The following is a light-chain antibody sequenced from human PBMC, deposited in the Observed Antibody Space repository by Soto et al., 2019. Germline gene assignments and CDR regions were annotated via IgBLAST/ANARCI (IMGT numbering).Light chain of an antibody. V-gene: IGLV3-1*01. J-gene: IGLJ2*01. CDR3: QAWDSTTVV. CDR2: QDT. Sequence: SYELTQPPSVSVSPGQTAFITWSGNLLGKKYACWYQQKQGQSPLLVIYQDTKRPSGIPERFSGSTSGNTATLIITGTQAVDEADYYCQAWDSTTVVFGAGTKVTVL. CDR1: LLGKKY.